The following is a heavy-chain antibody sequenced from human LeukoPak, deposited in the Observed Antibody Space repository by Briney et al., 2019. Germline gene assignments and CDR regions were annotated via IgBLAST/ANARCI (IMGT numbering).Heavy chain of an antibody. V-gene: IGHV1-46*01. CDR2: INPSAGST. CDR3: AREDPGPVDAFDI. Sequence: ASVKVSCKASGYTFTKGNIQWVGEGPGQGKERMGIINPSAGSTSYAQKFQGRVTMTGDTSTSTVYMDLSSLRSEDTAVYYCAREDPGPVDAFDIWGQGTMVTVSS. CDR1: GYTFTKGN. J-gene: IGHJ3*02.